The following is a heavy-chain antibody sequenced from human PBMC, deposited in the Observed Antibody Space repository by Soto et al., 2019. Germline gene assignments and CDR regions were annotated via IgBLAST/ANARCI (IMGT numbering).Heavy chain of an antibody. Sequence: SETLSLTCTVSGGSISSGGYYWSWIRQHPGKGLEWIGYIYYSGSTYYNPSLKSRVTITVDTSKNQFSLKLTSVTAAYSAVYYCARVRGGGPFDDWGQGTLVTVSS. J-gene: IGHJ4*02. CDR3: ARVRGGGPFDD. CDR1: GGSISSGGYY. CDR2: IYYSGST. V-gene: IGHV4-31*03. D-gene: IGHD1-26*01.